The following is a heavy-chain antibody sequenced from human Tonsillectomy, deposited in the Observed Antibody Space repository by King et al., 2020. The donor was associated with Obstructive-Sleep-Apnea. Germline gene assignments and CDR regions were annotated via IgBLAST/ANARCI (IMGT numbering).Heavy chain of an antibody. Sequence: VQLVESGGGLVQPGGSLRLSCAASGFTFSNYWMHWVRLAPGKGPVWVSRITIDGSSTDYVGSVKGRFTISRDNAKNTLYLQMNSLRPEDTAVYFCARRYSTIWAFDYWGQGTLVTVSS. CDR2: ITIDGSST. CDR1: GFTFSNYW. J-gene: IGHJ4*02. D-gene: IGHD6-13*01. V-gene: IGHV3-74*01. CDR3: ARRYSTIWAFDY.